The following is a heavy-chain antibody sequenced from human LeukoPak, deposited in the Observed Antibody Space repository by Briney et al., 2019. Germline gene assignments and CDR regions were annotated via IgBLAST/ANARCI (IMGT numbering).Heavy chain of an antibody. CDR2: IRYDGSNK. CDR3: AKDFVRYSSSWYYFDY. V-gene: IGHV3-30*02. D-gene: IGHD6-13*01. Sequence: GGSLRLSCAASGFTFSSYAMHWVRQAPGKGLEWVAFIRYDGSNKYYADSVKGRFAISRDNSKNKLYLQMNSLRAEDTAVYYCAKDFVRYSSSWYYFDYWGQGTLVTVSS. J-gene: IGHJ4*02. CDR1: GFTFSSYA.